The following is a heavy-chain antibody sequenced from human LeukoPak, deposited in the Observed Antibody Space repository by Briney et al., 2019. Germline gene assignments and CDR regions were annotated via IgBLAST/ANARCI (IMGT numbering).Heavy chain of an antibody. D-gene: IGHD3-22*01. V-gene: IGHV1-2*02. CDR2: INPNSGGT. J-gene: IGHJ4*02. Sequence: ASVKVSCKASGYTFTGYYMHWVRQAPGQGLERMGWINPNSGGTNYAQKFQGRVTMTRDTSISTAYMELSRLRSDDTAVYYCARDLFLYYYDSSGYYYDYWGQGTLVTVSS. CDR3: ARDLFLYYYDSSGYYYDY. CDR1: GYTFTGYY.